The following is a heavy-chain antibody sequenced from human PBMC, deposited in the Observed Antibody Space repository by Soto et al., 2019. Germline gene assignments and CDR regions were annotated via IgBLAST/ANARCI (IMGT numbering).Heavy chain of an antibody. Sequence: QLVESGGGVVQPGRSLRLTCAGSGFTFSLFAMHWVRQAPGKGLEWVTVISYDGRNIYYADSVMGRFTISRDNSKNTVYLQMNNLRSEDTAVYYCAAHLYCGNGCYQAALNTWGHGTVVTVSS. V-gene: IGHV3-30-3*01. CDR3: AAHLYCGNGCYQAALNT. J-gene: IGHJ3*01. CDR2: ISYDGRNI. CDR1: GFTFSLFA. D-gene: IGHD2-15*01.